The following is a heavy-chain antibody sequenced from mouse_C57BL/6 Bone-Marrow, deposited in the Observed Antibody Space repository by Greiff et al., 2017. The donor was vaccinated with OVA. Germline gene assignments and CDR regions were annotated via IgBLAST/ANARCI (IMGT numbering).Heavy chain of an antibody. CDR2: ISYSGST. CDR1: GYSITSGYD. D-gene: IGHD2-2*01. J-gene: IGHJ2*01. CDR3: ARRGYDYFDY. Sequence: DVKLQESGPGMVKPSQSLSLTCTVTGYSITSGYDWHWIRHFPGNKLEWMGYISYSGSTNYNPSLKSRISITHDTSKNHFFLKLNSVTTEDTATYYCARRGYDYFDYWGQGTTLTVSS. V-gene: IGHV3-1*01.